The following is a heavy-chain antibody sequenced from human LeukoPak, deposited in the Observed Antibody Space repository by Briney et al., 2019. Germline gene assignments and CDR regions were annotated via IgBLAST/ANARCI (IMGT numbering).Heavy chain of an antibody. J-gene: IGHJ4*02. V-gene: IGHV3-30*02. CDR1: GFTFSSYG. CDR3: AKDAGLAHYSGSYFDY. Sequence: PGGSLRLSCAASGFTFSSYGMHWVRQTPGKGLEWVAFIRYDGSNKYYADSVKGRFTISRDNSKNTLYLQMNSLRAEDTAVYYCAKDAGLAHYSGSYFDYWGQGTLVTVSS. D-gene: IGHD1-26*01. CDR2: IRYDGSNK.